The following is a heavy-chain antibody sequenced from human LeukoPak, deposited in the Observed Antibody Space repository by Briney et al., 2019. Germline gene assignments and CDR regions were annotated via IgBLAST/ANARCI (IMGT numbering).Heavy chain of an antibody. CDR2: IYHSGST. CDR3: ARDVQEMATISGAFDI. D-gene: IGHD5-24*01. CDR1: GGSISSSNW. V-gene: IGHV4-4*02. J-gene: IGHJ3*02. Sequence: SETLSLTCAVSGGSISSSNWWSWVRQPPGKGLEWIGEIYHSGSTNYNPSLKSRVTISVDKSKNQFSLKLSSVTAADTAVYYCARDVQEMATISGAFDIWGQGTMVTVSS.